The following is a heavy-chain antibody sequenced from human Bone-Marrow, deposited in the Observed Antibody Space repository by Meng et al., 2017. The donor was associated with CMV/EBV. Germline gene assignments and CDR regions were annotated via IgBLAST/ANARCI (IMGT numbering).Heavy chain of an antibody. CDR2: IYYSGST. Sequence: LRLSCTVSGGSISSYYWSWIRQPPGKGLEWIGYIYYSGSTYYNPSLKSRVTISVDTSKNQFSLKLSSVTAADTAVYYCARGVVPAAISWFDPWGQGNLVNVAS. D-gene: IGHD2-2*02. J-gene: IGHJ5*02. V-gene: IGHV4-30-4*08. CDR3: ARGVVPAAISWFDP. CDR1: GGSISSYY.